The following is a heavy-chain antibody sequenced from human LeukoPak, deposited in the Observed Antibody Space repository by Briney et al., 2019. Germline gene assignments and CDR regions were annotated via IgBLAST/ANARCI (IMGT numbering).Heavy chain of an antibody. D-gene: IGHD3-10*01. Sequence: GASVTVSCKASGYTFTGYYMHWVRQAPGQGHEWMGWINPNTGGTNYAQTFQGRVTMTRDTSISTAYMELSRLRSDDTAVYYCARDFGELFGMDVWGKGTTVTVSS. CDR1: GYTFTGYY. CDR2: INPNTGGT. J-gene: IGHJ6*04. CDR3: ARDFGELFGMDV. V-gene: IGHV1-2*02.